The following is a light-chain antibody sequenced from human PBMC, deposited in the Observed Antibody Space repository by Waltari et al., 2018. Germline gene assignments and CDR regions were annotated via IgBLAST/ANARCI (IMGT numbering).Light chain of an antibody. V-gene: IGLV4-69*01. Sequence: QLVLTQSPSASASLGASVKFTCTLSSGHSSNIIAWHQQQPEKGPRYLMKVNSDGSHSKGDEIPARFSVSGSGTERYLTIASVQAEDEADYYCQTGGHGTWVFGGGTKLTVL. J-gene: IGLJ3*02. CDR1: SGHSSNI. CDR3: QTGGHGTWV. CDR2: VNSDGSH.